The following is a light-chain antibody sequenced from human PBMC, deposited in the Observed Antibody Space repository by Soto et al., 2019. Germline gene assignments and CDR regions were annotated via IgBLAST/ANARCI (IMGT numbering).Light chain of an antibody. CDR1: QSVRGN. CDR2: GAS. V-gene: IGKV3-15*01. Sequence: EIVMTQSPATLSVSPGERATLSCRASQSVRGNLAWYQQTPGQAPRLLIYGASTRATGIPARFSGSGSGTAFTLTISSLQSEDFAVCYCQQYNNLPPLTCGGGTKVELK. CDR3: QQYNNLPPLT. J-gene: IGKJ4*01.